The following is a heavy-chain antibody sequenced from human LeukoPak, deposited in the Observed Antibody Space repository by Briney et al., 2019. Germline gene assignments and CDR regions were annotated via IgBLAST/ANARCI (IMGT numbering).Heavy chain of an antibody. J-gene: IGHJ5*02. Sequence: SETLSLTCTVSGGSISSGYSWGWIRQPPGKGLAWIWSIYFSGTTYYNPSLKSRVTISVDTSRNQFSLKLNSVTAADTAIYYCVRHLGANTWMGNWFDPWGQGTLVTVSS. CDR3: VRHLGANTWMGNWFDP. D-gene: IGHD1-1*01. CDR1: GGSISSGYS. V-gene: IGHV4-39*01. CDR2: IYFSGTT.